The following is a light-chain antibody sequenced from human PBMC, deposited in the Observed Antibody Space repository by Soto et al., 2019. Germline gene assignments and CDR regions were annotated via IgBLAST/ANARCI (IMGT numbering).Light chain of an antibody. J-gene: IGLJ3*02. CDR1: SGDVGTYNY. V-gene: IGLV2-11*01. Sequence: QAVVTQPRSVSGSPGQSVTISCTGTSGDVGTYNYVSWYQHHPGKAPKVIIYDVSKRPSGVPDRFSGSKSANTASLTISGLQAEDEADYYCCSYAGSYSFMFGGGTKLTVL. CDR3: CSYAGSYSFM. CDR2: DVS.